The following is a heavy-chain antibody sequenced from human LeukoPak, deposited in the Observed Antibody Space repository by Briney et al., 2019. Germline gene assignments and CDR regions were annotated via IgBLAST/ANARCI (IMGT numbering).Heavy chain of an antibody. CDR1: GFAFSRYS. CDR2: ITSDGSNN. J-gene: IGHJ4*02. CDR3: AGSIGYCSNAVCAEGLGY. D-gene: IGHD2-8*01. V-gene: IGHV3-30*16. Sequence: GGALRLSRVTSGFAFSRYSMHWVRQAPGKGLGGVAQITSDGSNNYYADSVKGRFTISRDNSKNTLYLQLNRLRGEDTAVYYCAGSIGYCSNAVCAEGLGYWGQGTLVTVSS.